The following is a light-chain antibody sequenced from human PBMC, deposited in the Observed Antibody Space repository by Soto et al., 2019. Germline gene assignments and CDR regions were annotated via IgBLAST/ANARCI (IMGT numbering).Light chain of an antibody. CDR1: QPITSF. V-gene: IGKV1-9*01. CDR2: VAS. CDR3: QQLSSYPIT. J-gene: IGKJ5*01. Sequence: DIQFNQSPSFLSASIVDRFTITFRASQPITSFLAWYQQRPGKAPELLIYVASTLHSGVPSRFSGSGSGTEFTLTISSLQPEDFATYYCQQLSSYPITFGQGTRLETK.